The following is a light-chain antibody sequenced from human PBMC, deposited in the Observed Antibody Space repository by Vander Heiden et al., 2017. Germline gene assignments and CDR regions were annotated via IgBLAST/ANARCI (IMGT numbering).Light chain of an antibody. CDR1: SSNIRAGYD. Sequence: SVLTQPPSVSGAPGQRVNIACTGSSSNIRAGYDVHWYQQLPGPAPKLLTYGNSNRPSGVPDRFSGSKSGTSASLAITGLQAEDEADYYCQSYDSSLSGSRGVFGGGTKLTVL. V-gene: IGLV1-40*01. J-gene: IGLJ2*01. CDR3: QSYDSSLSGSRGV. CDR2: GNS.